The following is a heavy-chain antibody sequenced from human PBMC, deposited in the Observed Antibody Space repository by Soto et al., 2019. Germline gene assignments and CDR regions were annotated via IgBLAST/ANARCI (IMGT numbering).Heavy chain of an antibody. CDR2: INREGSER. J-gene: IGHJ5*01. D-gene: IGHD5-12*01. CDR1: GXPFSSYS. V-gene: IGHV3-7*01. Sequence: GSLRLSCDAYGXPFSSYSIGWVRRAPGKGLELVANINREGSERYYVDSVKGRFTISRDNAKNSVYLQMNSLIAEDSAVYYCARDPIRGDGYVFDSWGQGALGTVS. CDR3: ARDPIRGDGYVFDS.